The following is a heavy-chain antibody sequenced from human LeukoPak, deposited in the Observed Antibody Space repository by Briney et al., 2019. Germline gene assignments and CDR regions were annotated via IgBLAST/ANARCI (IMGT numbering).Heavy chain of an antibody. Sequence: PSETLSLTCTVSGGSISSGSYYWSWIRQPAGKGLEWIGRIYHSGSTNYNPSLKSRVTISVDTSKNQFSLKLSSVTAADTAVYYCARDRLQLQSWGQGTLVTVSS. CDR2: IYHSGST. CDR3: ARDRLQLQS. J-gene: IGHJ5*02. V-gene: IGHV4-61*10. CDR1: GGSISSGSYY. D-gene: IGHD1-1*01.